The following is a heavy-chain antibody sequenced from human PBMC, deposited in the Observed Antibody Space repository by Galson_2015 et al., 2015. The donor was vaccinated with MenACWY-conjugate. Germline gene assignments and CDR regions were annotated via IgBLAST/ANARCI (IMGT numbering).Heavy chain of an antibody. CDR2: ISAHNGDT. D-gene: IGHD3-9*01. Sequence: SVKVSCKASGYIFSNYGISWARQAPGQGLEWMGWISAHNGDTDYGQNLQGRVTIITDTSTSATYMELRSLRSDDTAVYYCARDLYFTGDHDILTGPAYWGQGTLVTVSS. V-gene: IGHV1-18*01. CDR3: ARDLYFTGDHDILTGPAY. CDR1: GYIFSNYG. J-gene: IGHJ4*02.